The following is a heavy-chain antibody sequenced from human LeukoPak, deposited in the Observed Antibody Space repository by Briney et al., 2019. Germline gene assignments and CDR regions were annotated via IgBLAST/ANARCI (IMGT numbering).Heavy chain of an antibody. V-gene: IGHV3-11*04. Sequence: GGSLRLSCAASGFTFSDYYMSWIRQAPGKGLEWVSYISSSGSTIYYAGSVKGRFTISRDNSKNTLYLQMNSLRAEDTAVYYCARDQGIAVAASVIDYWGQGTLVTVSS. CDR3: ARDQGIAVAASVIDY. CDR1: GFTFSDYY. D-gene: IGHD6-19*01. J-gene: IGHJ4*02. CDR2: ISSSGSTI.